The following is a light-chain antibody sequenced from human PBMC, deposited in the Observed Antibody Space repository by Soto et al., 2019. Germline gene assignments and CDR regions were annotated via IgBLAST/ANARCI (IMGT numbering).Light chain of an antibody. Sequence: QSALTQPASVSDSPGQSITISCTGTSSDVGGSNFVSWYQQHPGKPPKLIIYDVANRPSAVSNRFSGPKPGTTASLIISRRPTGDEADYYCVSYTSSTTYVFGTGTKSTVL. CDR2: DVA. J-gene: IGLJ1*01. CDR3: VSYTSSTTYV. V-gene: IGLV2-14*03. CDR1: SSDVGGSNF.